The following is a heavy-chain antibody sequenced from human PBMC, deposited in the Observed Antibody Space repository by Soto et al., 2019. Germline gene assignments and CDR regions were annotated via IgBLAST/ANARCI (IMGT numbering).Heavy chain of an antibody. Sequence: ASVKVSCKASAYTFTSYFISWVRQAPGQGLEWMGWISAYNGNTNYAQKLQGRVTMTTDTSTSTAYMELRSLRSDDTAVYYCASGLRFLEWWDLAYWGQGTLVTVSS. CDR2: ISAYNGNT. CDR3: ASGLRFLEWWDLAY. J-gene: IGHJ4*02. CDR1: AYTFTSYF. V-gene: IGHV1-18*01. D-gene: IGHD3-3*01.